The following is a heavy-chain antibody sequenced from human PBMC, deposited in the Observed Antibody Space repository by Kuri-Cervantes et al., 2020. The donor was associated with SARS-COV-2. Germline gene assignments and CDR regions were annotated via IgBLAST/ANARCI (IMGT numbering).Heavy chain of an antibody. Sequence: SCDVSGVSVSHGSYTWSWIRQPAGKGLEWIGHLDTSGSPTYNPSLKSRVTISLDTSKNQFSLKLSSVTAADTAVYYCARHNNCSGGSCYAGPFDYWGQGTLVTVSS. CDR3: ARHNNCSGGSCYAGPFDY. CDR2: LDTSGSP. CDR1: GVSVSHGSYT. D-gene: IGHD2-15*01. J-gene: IGHJ4*02. V-gene: IGHV4-61*09.